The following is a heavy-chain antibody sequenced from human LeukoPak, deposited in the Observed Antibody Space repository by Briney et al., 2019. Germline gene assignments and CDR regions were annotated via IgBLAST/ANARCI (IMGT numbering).Heavy chain of an antibody. D-gene: IGHD3-9*01. CDR1: GYTFTSYA. CDR3: ARGSPAGYFYYFDY. V-gene: IGHV1-3*03. Sequence: ASVKVSCKASGYTFTSYAMHWVRQAPGQRLEWMGWINAGNGNTKYSQEFQGRVTITRDTSASTAYMELSSLRSEDMAVYYCARGSPAGYFYYFDYWGQGTLVTVSS. CDR2: INAGNGNT. J-gene: IGHJ4*02.